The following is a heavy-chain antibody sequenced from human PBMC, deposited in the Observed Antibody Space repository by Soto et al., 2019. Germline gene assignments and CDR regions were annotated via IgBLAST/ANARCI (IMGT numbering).Heavy chain of an antibody. D-gene: IGHD6-6*01. V-gene: IGHV3-23*01. J-gene: IGHJ4*02. CDR3: AKDRPDIAARLVSYFDY. Sequence: GGSLRLSCAASGFTFSSYAMSWVRQAPGKGLEWVSAISGSGGSTYYADSVKGRFTISRDNSKNTLYLQMNSLRAEDTAVYYCAKDRPDIAARLVSYFDYWGQGTLVTVSS. CDR1: GFTFSSYA. CDR2: ISGSGGST.